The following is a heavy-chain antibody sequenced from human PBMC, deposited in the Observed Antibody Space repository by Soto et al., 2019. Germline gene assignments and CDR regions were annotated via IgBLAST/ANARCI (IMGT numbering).Heavy chain of an antibody. Sequence: GGSLRLYCAASGFTFSSYAMSWVRQAPGKGLEWVSAISGSGGSTYYADSVKGRFTISRDNSKNTLYLQMNSLRAEDTAVYYCAKDVEGNYYDSSGYLYWGQGTLVTVSS. D-gene: IGHD3-22*01. V-gene: IGHV3-23*01. CDR2: ISGSGGST. CDR3: AKDVEGNYYDSSGYLY. J-gene: IGHJ4*02. CDR1: GFTFSSYA.